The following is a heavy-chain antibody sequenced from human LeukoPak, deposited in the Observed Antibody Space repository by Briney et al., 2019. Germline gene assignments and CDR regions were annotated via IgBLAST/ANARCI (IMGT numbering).Heavy chain of an antibody. J-gene: IGHJ3*02. CDR1: GFTFSNAW. CDR3: TGSLVLYAFDI. V-gene: IGHV3-15*01. Sequence: PGGSLRLSCAASGFTFSNAWMSWVRQAPGKGLEWVGRIKSKTDGGTTDYAAPVKGRFTISRDDSKNTLYLQMNSLKTEDTAVYYCTGSLVLYAFDIWGQGTMVTVSS. CDR2: IKSKTDGGTT. D-gene: IGHD2-8*02.